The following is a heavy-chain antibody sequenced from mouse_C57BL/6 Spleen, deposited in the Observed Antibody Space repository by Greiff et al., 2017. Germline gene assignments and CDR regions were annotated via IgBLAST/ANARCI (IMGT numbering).Heavy chain of an antibody. J-gene: IGHJ2*01. Sequence: VQLQESGAELVRPGASVKMSCTASGFTFTSYSMHWVQQRPGQGLEWIGYINPSTGYTKFTQKFTDKATLTADTSSSTAYMQLSSLTSEDSAAYYWAREENYSTCFDYWGQGTTLTVSS. CDR1: GFTFTSYS. V-gene: IGHV1-4*01. CDR3: AREENYSTCFDY. CDR2: INPSTGYT. D-gene: IGHD2-5*01.